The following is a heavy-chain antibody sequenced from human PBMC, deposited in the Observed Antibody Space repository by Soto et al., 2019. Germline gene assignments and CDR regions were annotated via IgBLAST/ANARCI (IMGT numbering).Heavy chain of an antibody. CDR2: IWFDGSDK. D-gene: IGHD2-8*01. CDR3: ARDRDADNWLDP. J-gene: IGHJ5*02. V-gene: IGHV3-33*01. Sequence: QVQLVESGGGVVQPGRSLRLSCAASGFTFSSYARHWVRQAPGKGLEWVAIIWFDGSDKYYADSVKGRFTISRDNSNSTLYLHLNSLRAEDTAVYYCARDRDADNWLDPWGQGTLVTGSS. CDR1: GFTFSSYA.